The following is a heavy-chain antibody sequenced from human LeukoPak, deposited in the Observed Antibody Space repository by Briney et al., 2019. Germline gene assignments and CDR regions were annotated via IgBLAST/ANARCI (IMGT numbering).Heavy chain of an antibody. CDR3: ARAASLYHYDSSGYSTPLWYYYGMDV. Sequence: PSETLSLTCTVSGGSIRSSYYYWGWIRQPPGKGLEWIGSIYDSGSTYYNPSLKSRVTISVDTSKNQFSLKLNSVTAADTAVYYCARAASLYHYDSSGYSTPLWYYYGMDVWGQGTTVTVSS. D-gene: IGHD3-22*01. CDR1: GGSIRSSYYY. J-gene: IGHJ6*02. V-gene: IGHV4-39*01. CDR2: IYDSGST.